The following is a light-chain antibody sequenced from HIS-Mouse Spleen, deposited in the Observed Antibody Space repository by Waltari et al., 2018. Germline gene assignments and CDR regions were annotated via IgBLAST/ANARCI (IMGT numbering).Light chain of an antibody. J-gene: IGKJ3*01. V-gene: IGKV3-11*01. CDR2: DAS. Sequence: DIVLTQSPATLPLSPGERPPLPCRPSQSVSSYLAWYQQKPGQAPRLLIYDASNRATGIPARFSGSGSGTDFTLTISSLEPEDFAVYYCQQRSNWPPFTFGPGTKVDIK. CDR1: QSVSSY. CDR3: QQRSNWPPFT.